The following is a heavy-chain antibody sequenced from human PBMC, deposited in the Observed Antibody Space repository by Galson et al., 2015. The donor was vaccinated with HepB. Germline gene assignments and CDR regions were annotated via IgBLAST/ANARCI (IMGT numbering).Heavy chain of an antibody. V-gene: IGHV1-2*06. Sequence: SVKVSCKASGYTFTGYYMHWVRQAPGQGLEWMGRINPNSGGTNYAQKFQGRVTMTRDTSISTAYMELSRLRSDDTAVYYCASVSRVPRICTGGVCDYWGQGTLVTVSS. CDR2: INPNSGGT. J-gene: IGHJ4*02. D-gene: IGHD2-8*02. CDR3: ASVSRVPRICTGGVCDY. CDR1: GYTFTGYY.